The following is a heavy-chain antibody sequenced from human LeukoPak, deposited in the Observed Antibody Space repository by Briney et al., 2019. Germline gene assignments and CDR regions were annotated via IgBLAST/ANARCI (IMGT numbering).Heavy chain of an antibody. D-gene: IGHD6-19*01. V-gene: IGHV4-59*08. CDR2: IYYSAST. Sequence: PSETLSLTCTVSGGSISSYYWSWIRQPPGKGLEWIGYIYYSASTNYNPSLKSRVTISVDTSKNQFSLKLSSVTAADTAVYYCARLKSVPGTIHLDYWGQGTLVTVSS. J-gene: IGHJ4*02. CDR3: ARLKSVPGTIHLDY. CDR1: GGSISSYY.